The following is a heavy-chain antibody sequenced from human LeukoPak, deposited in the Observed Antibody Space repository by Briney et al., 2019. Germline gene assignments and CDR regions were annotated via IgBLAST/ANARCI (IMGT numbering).Heavy chain of an antibody. CDR1: GDSFSSNSAA. CDR2: TYYRSKWYN. D-gene: IGHD6-13*01. Sequence: SQTLSLTCAISGDSFSSNSAAWNWIRQSPSRGLEWLGRTYYRSKWYNDYAVSVKSRITINPDTSKNQFSLQLNSVTPEDTAVYYCARAERYSSSWYVSYFDYWGQGTLVTVSS. CDR3: ARAERYSSSWYVSYFDY. V-gene: IGHV6-1*01. J-gene: IGHJ4*02.